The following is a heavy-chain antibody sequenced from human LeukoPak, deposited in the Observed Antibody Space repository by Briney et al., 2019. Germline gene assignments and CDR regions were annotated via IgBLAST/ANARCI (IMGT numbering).Heavy chain of an antibody. CDR1: GYTFTSYS. D-gene: IGHD5-12*01. Sequence: GASVKVSCKASGYTFTSYSISWVRQAPGQGLEWMGGIIPIFGTPKYAQNFQGRVTITADEATSTAYLELSSLRSEDTAVYYCARDSGRRVATIRRGLDYWGQGTLVIVSS. CDR2: IIPIFGTP. V-gene: IGHV1-69*13. CDR3: ARDSGRRVATIRRGLDY. J-gene: IGHJ4*02.